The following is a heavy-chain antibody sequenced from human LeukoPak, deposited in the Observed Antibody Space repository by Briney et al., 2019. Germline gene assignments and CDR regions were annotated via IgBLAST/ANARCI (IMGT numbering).Heavy chain of an antibody. J-gene: IGHJ5*02. D-gene: IGHD1-26*01. CDR2: ISSSSSYI. Sequence: GGSLRLSCAASGFTFSSYSMNWVRQAPGKGLEWVSSISSSSSYIYYADSVKGRFTISRDNAKNSLYLQMNSLRAEDTAVYYCARAGSLVGATGWNWFDPWGQGTLVTVSS. CDR1: GFTFSSYS. CDR3: ARAGSLVGATGWNWFDP. V-gene: IGHV3-21*01.